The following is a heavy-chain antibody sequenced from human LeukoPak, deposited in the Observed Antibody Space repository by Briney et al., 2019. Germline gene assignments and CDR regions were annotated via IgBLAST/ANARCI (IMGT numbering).Heavy chain of an antibody. D-gene: IGHD3-10*01. CDR1: GFTFSDYL. Sequence: PGGSLRLSCAASGFTFSDYLMSWVRQAPGKGLEWVANIKQDGSEKYYVDSVKGRFTISRDNAKNSLYLQMNSLRAEDTAVYYCARGRYQLGVRGVIPPYNWFDPWGQGTLVTVSS. J-gene: IGHJ5*02. CDR3: ARGRYQLGVRGVIPPYNWFDP. CDR2: IKQDGSEK. V-gene: IGHV3-7*03.